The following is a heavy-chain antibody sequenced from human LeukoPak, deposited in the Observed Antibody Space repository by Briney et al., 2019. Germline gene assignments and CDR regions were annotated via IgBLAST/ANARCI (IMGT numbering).Heavy chain of an antibody. J-gene: IGHJ4*02. D-gene: IGHD3-22*01. V-gene: IGHV1-2*02. CDR2: ISPNGGGT. Sequence: GASVKVSCKASGYTFTDYYIHWVRHAPGQGPEWMGWISPNGGGTNYAQKSQGRVTMTRDTSISTAYMELSRLRSDDTAVYYCAGTYYYDSSDPYFDYWGQGTLVTVSS. CDR3: AGTYYYDSSDPYFDY. CDR1: GYTFTDYY.